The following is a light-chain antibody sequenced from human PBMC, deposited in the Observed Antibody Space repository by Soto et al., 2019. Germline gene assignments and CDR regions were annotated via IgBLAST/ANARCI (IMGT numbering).Light chain of an antibody. V-gene: IGKV3-20*01. CDR2: GAS. J-gene: IGKJ2*01. CDR3: QQYYSAPVT. Sequence: EIVLTQSPGTLSLTTGERATLSCRASQSLRRSSLAWYQQKPGQAPRVLIYGASSRATGIPDRFSGSGSGTDFTLTISRLESEDFAVYYCQQYYSAPVTFGQGTKLEIK. CDR1: QSLRRSS.